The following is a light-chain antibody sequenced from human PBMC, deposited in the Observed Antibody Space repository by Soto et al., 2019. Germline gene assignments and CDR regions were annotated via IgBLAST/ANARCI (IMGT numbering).Light chain of an antibody. CDR3: QQYGSSLLT. Sequence: EIVLTQSPGTLSSSPGERATLSCRASRTISNSYLAWYHQKPGQAPRLLIYGASSRATGIPDRFSGSGSGTDFTLTISRLEPEDSAVYYCQQYGSSLLTFGGGTKVDIK. CDR2: GAS. CDR1: RTISNSY. V-gene: IGKV3-20*01. J-gene: IGKJ4*01.